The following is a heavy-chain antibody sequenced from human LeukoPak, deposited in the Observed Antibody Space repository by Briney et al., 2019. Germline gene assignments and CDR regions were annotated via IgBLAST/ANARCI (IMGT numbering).Heavy chain of an antibody. D-gene: IGHD5-12*01. CDR3: ARGPYDIVATINARNYYFDY. J-gene: IGHJ4*02. CDR2: INHSGST. CDR1: GGSFSGYY. V-gene: IGHV4-34*01. Sequence: SETLSLTCAVYGGSFSGYYWSWIRQPPGKGLEWIGEINHSGSTNYNPSLKSRVTISVDTSKTPFSLKLSSVTAADTAVYYCARGPYDIVATINARNYYFDYWGQGTLVTVSS.